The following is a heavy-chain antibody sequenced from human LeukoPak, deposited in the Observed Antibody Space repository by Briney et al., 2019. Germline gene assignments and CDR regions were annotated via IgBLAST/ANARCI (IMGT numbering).Heavy chain of an antibody. V-gene: IGHV4-30-4*01. CDR3: ARDLGYGDYRFDY. D-gene: IGHD4-17*01. J-gene: IGHJ4*02. CDR2: IYYSGST. Sequence: PSETLSLTCTVSGGSISSGDYYWSWIRQPPGKGLEWIGYIYYSGSTYYNPSLKSRVTISVDTSKNQFSLKLSSVTAADTAVYYCARDLGYGDYRFDYWGQGTLVTVSS. CDR1: GGSISSGDYY.